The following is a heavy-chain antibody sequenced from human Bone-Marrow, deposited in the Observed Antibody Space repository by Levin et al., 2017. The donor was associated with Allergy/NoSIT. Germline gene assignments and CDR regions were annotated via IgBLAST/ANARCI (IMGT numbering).Heavy chain of an antibody. Sequence: SQTLSLTFAISGDSVSSNSAAWNWIRQSPSRGLEWLGRTYYRSKWYNDYAVSVKSRITINPDTSKNQFSLQLNSVTPEDTAVYYCARDREAATWDGGYYYYGMDVWGQGTTVTVSS. V-gene: IGHV6-1*01. J-gene: IGHJ6*02. CDR1: GDSVSSNSAA. CDR3: ARDREAATWDGGYYYYGMDV. CDR2: TYYRSKWYN. D-gene: IGHD2-15*01.